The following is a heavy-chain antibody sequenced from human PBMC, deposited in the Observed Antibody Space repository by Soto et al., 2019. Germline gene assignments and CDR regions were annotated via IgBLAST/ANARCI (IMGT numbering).Heavy chain of an antibody. CDR3: ARGKEDIWGSYRSRPYYYYYYMDV. Sequence: PSETLSLTCTVSGGSISSYYWSWIRQPPGKGLEWIGYIYYSGSTNYNPSLKSRVTISVDTSKNQFSLKLSSVTAADTAVYYCARGKEDIWGSYRSRPYYYYYYMDVWGKGTTVTVSS. J-gene: IGHJ6*03. D-gene: IGHD3-16*02. CDR2: IYYSGST. V-gene: IGHV4-59*01. CDR1: GGSISSYY.